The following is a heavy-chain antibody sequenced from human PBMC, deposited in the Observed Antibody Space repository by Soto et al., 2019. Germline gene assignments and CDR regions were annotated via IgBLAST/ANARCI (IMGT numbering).Heavy chain of an antibody. CDR3: ATWVDYGDFEGFDF. V-gene: IGHV1-2*04. CDR1: GGTFSSYT. Sequence: ASVKVSCKASGGTFSSYTISWVRQAPGQWLEWMGWVDPNGGGSNSAQKFQGSVTMTWDTSITTAYLDLTRLTTNDTATYFCATWVDYGDFEGFDFWGQGTLVTVSS. CDR2: VDPNGGGS. D-gene: IGHD4-17*01. J-gene: IGHJ4*02.